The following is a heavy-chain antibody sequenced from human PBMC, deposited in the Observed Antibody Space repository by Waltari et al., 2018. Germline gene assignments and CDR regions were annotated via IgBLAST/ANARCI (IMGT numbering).Heavy chain of an antibody. D-gene: IGHD2-2*01. Sequence: EVQLVQSGAEVKKPGATVKIHCKASGYTFTDYYMHWVQKAPGKGVEWVGRVDPEDGETRDEEKFQGGVTITADTSIDTADRDLSSLRSEDTAVYYCATLAAYCSSTSCSDALDIWGQGTMVTVSS. V-gene: IGHV1-69-2*01. CDR3: ATLAAYCSSTSCSDALDI. CDR1: GYTFTDYY. J-gene: IGHJ3*02. CDR2: VDPEDGET.